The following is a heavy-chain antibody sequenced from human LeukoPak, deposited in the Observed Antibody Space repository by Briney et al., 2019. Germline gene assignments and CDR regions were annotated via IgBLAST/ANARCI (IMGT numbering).Heavy chain of an antibody. V-gene: IGHV3-74*01. CDR2: ITRDGSST. CDR1: GFAFSDSR. CDR3: AKSRRDF. J-gene: IGHJ4*02. Sequence: GGSLRLSCVASGFAFSDSRMHWVRQAPGKGLEWVSRITRDGSSTAYADSVKGRFTVSRDKARTTLYLQMNSLRVEDTAVYFCAKSRRDFWGQGTLVTVSS.